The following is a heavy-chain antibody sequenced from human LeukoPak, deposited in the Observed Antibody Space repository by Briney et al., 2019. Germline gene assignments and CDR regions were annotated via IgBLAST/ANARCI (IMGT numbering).Heavy chain of an antibody. Sequence: GGSLRLSCAASGINFSGYAMHWVRQAPGKGLEWVAIISYDGSNKNYADSVKGRLTISRDNSNNMLFLQLNSLRTDDTVVNFCATAYSSGWADYWGQGTLVTVSS. CDR3: ATAYSSGWADY. CDR2: ISYDGSNK. CDR1: GINFSGYA. V-gene: IGHV3-30*04. D-gene: IGHD6-19*01. J-gene: IGHJ4*02.